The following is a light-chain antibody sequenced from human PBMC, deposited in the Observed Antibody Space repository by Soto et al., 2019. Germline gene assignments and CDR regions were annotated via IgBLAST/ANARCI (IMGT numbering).Light chain of an antibody. CDR2: DAS. CDR3: QHYDNLPLT. Sequence: DIQMTQSPSSLSASVGDRVTITCQASQDIKNYLNWYQQKSGKAPKLLIYDASDLETGVPSRFSGSGSGTDFTVTINSLQPEDIATYYCQHYDNLPLTFGGGTKVEIK. J-gene: IGKJ4*01. CDR1: QDIKNY. V-gene: IGKV1-33*01.